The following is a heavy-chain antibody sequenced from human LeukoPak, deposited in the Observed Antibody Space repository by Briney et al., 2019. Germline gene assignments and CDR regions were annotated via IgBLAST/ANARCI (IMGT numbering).Heavy chain of an antibody. Sequence: GGSLRLSCAASGFTFDNLAMSWVRQAPGKGLEWVSEISGSGGTTYYADSLKGRFTISRDSSNNTLYLQMNSLRAEDTALYYCAKGKVAAAARFDYWGQGILVTVTS. V-gene: IGHV3-23*01. J-gene: IGHJ4*02. CDR1: GFTFDNLA. CDR2: ISGSGGTT. CDR3: AKGKVAAAARFDY. D-gene: IGHD6-13*01.